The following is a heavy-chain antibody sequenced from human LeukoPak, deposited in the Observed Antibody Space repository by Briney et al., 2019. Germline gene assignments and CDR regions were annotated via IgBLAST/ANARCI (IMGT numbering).Heavy chain of an antibody. J-gene: IGHJ4*02. CDR2: ISSSSSYI. CDR3: ARDQGADFGVVPHIDY. V-gene: IGHV3-21*01. D-gene: IGHD3-3*01. Sequence: GTSLRLSCAASGFTFSSYSMNWVRQAPGKGLEWVSSISSSSSYIYYADSVKGRFTISRDNAKNSLYLQMNSLRAEDTAVYYCARDQGADFGVVPHIDYWGQGTLVTVSS. CDR1: GFTFSSYS.